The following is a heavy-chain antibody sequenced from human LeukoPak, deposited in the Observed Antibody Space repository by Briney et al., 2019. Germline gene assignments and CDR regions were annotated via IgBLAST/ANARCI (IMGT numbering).Heavy chain of an antibody. CDR3: ARDEGYCSGASCCPNFDY. Sequence: GGSLRLSCAASGFTFSGYGMNWVRQAPGKGLEWVAVIWYDGSNKYYADTVQGRFTISRDNSKNTLYLQMNSLRAEDTAVYYCARDEGYCSGASCCPNFDYWGQGTLVTVSS. V-gene: IGHV3-33*01. D-gene: IGHD2-15*01. CDR1: GFTFSGYG. J-gene: IGHJ4*02. CDR2: IWYDGSNK.